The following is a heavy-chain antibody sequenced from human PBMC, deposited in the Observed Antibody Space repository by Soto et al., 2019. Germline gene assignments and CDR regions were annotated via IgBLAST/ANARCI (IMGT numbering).Heavy chain of an antibody. CDR2: IWYDGSNK. V-gene: IGHV3-33*01. CDR1: GFTFSSYG. J-gene: IGHJ6*02. Sequence: GGSLRLSCAASGFTFSSYGMHWVRQTPGKGLEWVAVIWYDGSNKYYADSVKGRFTISRDNSKNTLYLQMNSLRAEDTAVYYCARDTARAMVRIYYGMDVWGQGTTVTVSS. CDR3: ARDTARAMVRIYYGMDV. D-gene: IGHD3-10*01.